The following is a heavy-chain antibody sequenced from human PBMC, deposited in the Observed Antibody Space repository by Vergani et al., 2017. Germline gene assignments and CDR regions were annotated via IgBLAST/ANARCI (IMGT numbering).Heavy chain of an antibody. J-gene: IGHJ6*03. CDR3: ARDSSSTTTMDV. Sequence: EVQLVESGGGLVKPGGSLRLSCAASGFTFSSYSMNWVRQAPGKGLEWVSSISSSSSYIYYADSVKGRFTISRDNAKNSLYLQMNSLRAEDTAVYYCARDSSSTTTMDVWGKGTTVTVSS. D-gene: IGHD2-2*01. CDR1: GFTFSSYS. CDR2: ISSSSSYI. V-gene: IGHV3-21*01.